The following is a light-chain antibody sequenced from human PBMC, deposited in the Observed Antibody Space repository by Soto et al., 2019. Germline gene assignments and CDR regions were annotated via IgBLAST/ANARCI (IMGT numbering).Light chain of an antibody. V-gene: IGLV2-11*01. CDR2: DVT. Sequence: QSVLTQPRSVSGSPGRSVTISCTGTSSDVGGYDYVSWYQHRPGKAPRVMIYDVTKRPSGVPDRFSGSKSGNTASLTISGLQAEDEAEYYCCSYAGTDTHVVLGGGTQLTVL. J-gene: IGLJ2*01. CDR1: SSDVGGYDY. CDR3: CSYAGTDTHVV.